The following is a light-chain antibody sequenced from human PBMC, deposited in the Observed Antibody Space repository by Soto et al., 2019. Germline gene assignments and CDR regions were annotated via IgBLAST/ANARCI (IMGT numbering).Light chain of an antibody. J-gene: IGKJ4*01. Sequence: EIVLTQSPGTLSLSPGERATLSCRASQSVSTNYLAWYQQKPGLAPRLLIYDASNRATGISDRFSGSGSGTDFTLTISRLEPEDFAVYYCQQYGSSPSFGGGTKVDIK. CDR1: QSVSTNY. CDR2: DAS. CDR3: QQYGSSPS. V-gene: IGKV3D-20*01.